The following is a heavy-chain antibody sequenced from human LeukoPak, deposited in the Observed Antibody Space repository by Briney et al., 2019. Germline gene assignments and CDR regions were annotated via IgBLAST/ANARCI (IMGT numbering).Heavy chain of an antibody. D-gene: IGHD1-26*01. CDR2: IYSGGST. J-gene: IGHJ4*02. Sequence: GGSLRLSCAASGLTVSSNCMSWVRQAPGKGLEWVSLIYSGGSTYYTDSVKGRFTISRDNAKNSLYLQMNSLRADDTAVYYCARDQGYYLPDYWGQGTLVTVSS. CDR1: GLTVSSNC. V-gene: IGHV3-53*01. CDR3: ARDQGYYLPDY.